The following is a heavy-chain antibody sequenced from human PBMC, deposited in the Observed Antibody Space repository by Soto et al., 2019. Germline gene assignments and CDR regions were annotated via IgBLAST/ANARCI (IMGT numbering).Heavy chain of an antibody. Sequence: PGGSLTLSCAASGFPFSSYSMNWVRQAPGKGLEWVSSISSSSYIYYADSVKGRFTISRDNAKNSLYLQMNSLRAEDTAVYYCARLYGSGSYYNGPPWGQGTLVTVSS. D-gene: IGHD3-10*01. CDR3: ARLYGSGSYYNGPP. CDR1: GFPFSSYS. V-gene: IGHV3-21*01. CDR2: ISSSSYI. J-gene: IGHJ5*02.